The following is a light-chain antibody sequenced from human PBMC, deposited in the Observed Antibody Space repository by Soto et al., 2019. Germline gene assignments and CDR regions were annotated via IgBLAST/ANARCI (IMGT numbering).Light chain of an antibody. J-gene: IGKJ4*01. Sequence: EIVVTQSPATLSVSPGERATLSCRASQSVGSNLAWYQHKPGQAPRLLFYGASTRATGIPARFSGSGSGTEFTLTISSLQSEDFAVYYCQQYDIWPLTFGGGTKVDIK. CDR3: QQYDIWPLT. CDR2: GAS. V-gene: IGKV3-15*01. CDR1: QSVGSN.